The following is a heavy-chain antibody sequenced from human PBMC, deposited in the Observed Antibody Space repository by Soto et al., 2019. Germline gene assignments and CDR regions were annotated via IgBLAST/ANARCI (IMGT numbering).Heavy chain of an antibody. D-gene: IGHD2-15*01. J-gene: IGHJ6*02. Sequence: SVKVSCKASGGTFSSYAISWVRQAPGQGLEWMGGIIPIFGTANYAQKFQGRVTITADESTSTAYMELSSLRSEDTAVYYCARKLGYCSGGSCSNDYYYYYGMDVWGQGTTVTVSS. CDR3: ARKLGYCSGGSCSNDYYYYYGMDV. CDR2: IIPIFGTA. CDR1: GGTFSSYA. V-gene: IGHV1-69*13.